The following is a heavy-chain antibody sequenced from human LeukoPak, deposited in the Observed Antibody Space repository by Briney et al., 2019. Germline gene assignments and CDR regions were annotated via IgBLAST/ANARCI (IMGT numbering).Heavy chain of an antibody. D-gene: IGHD3-10*01. CDR2: ISAYNGNT. J-gene: IGHJ5*02. Sequence: ASVKVSCKASGYTFTDYYMHWVRQAPGQGLEWMGWISAYNGNTNYAQKLQGRVTMTTDTSTSTAYMELRSLRSDDTAVYYCARGETMVRGVIIFNWFDPWGQGTLVTVSS. CDR3: ARGETMVRGVIIFNWFDP. V-gene: IGHV1-18*04. CDR1: GYTFTDYY.